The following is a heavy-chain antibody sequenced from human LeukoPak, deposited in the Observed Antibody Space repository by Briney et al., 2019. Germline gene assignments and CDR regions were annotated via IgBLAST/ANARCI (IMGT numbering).Heavy chain of an antibody. CDR3: ARGRRCSGGSCYWLDY. CDR1: GGSISSSSYY. V-gene: IGHV4-39*07. CDR2: IYYSGST. D-gene: IGHD2-15*01. J-gene: IGHJ4*02. Sequence: SETLSLTCTVSGGSISSSSYYWGWIRQPPGKGLEWIGSIYYSGSTYYNPSLKSRVTISVDTSKNQFSLKLSSVTAADTAVYYCARGRRCSGGSCYWLDYWGQGTLVTVSS.